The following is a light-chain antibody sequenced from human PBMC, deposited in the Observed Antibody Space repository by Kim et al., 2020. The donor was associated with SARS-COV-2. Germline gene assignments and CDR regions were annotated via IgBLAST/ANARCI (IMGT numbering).Light chain of an antibody. CDR3: QTWSSITVV. CDR2: QDN. CDR1: KLGDKY. Sequence: SYELTQPPSVSVSPGQTASITCSGDKLGDKYACWYQQKPGQSPVLVIYQDNKRPSGIPERFSGSNSGNTATLTISGTQAMDEADYYCQTWSSITVVFGGG. J-gene: IGLJ2*01. V-gene: IGLV3-1*01.